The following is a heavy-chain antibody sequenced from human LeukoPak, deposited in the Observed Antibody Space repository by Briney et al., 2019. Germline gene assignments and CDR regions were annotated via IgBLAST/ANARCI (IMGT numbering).Heavy chain of an antibody. Sequence: GASAKVSCKASGYTFTSYGISWVRQAPGQGLEWMGWISAYNGNTNYAQKLQGRVTMTTDTSTSTAYMELRSLRSDDTAVYYCARVKAVGYCSGGSCYRYNWFDPWGQGTLVTVSS. CDR1: GYTFTSYG. J-gene: IGHJ5*02. CDR2: ISAYNGNT. CDR3: ARVKAVGYCSGGSCYRYNWFDP. V-gene: IGHV1-18*01. D-gene: IGHD2-15*01.